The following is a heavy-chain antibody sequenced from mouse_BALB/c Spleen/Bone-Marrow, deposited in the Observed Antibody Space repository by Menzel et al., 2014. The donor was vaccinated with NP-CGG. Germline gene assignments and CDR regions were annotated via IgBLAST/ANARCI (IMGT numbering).Heavy chain of an antibody. D-gene: IGHD1-1*01. CDR2: IRNKANGYTT. V-gene: IGHV7-3*02. Sequence: EVNVVESGGGLVQPGGSLRLSCAPSGFTFTDYYMSWVRQPPGKALEWLGFIRNKANGYTTEYSASVKGRFTISRDNSQSILYLQMNTLRAEDSATYYCARGWITTGFAYWGQGTLVTVSA. J-gene: IGHJ3*01. CDR3: ARGWITTGFAY. CDR1: GFTFTDYY.